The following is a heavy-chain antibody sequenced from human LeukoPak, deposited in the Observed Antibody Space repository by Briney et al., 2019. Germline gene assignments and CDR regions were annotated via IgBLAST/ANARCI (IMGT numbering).Heavy chain of an antibody. J-gene: IGHJ4*02. CDR2: ISAGGST. Sequence: GGSLRLSCAVSGFMFGSFSMSWVRHVPGKGLEWVSTISAGGSTYYADSVKGWFTISRDNSKNTLFLQMNSLRTEDTAIYYCAKRPAAVRGVIPYLDYWGQGTLVTVSS. V-gene: IGHV3-23*01. CDR1: GFMFGSFS. CDR3: AKRPAAVRGVIPYLDY. D-gene: IGHD3-10*02.